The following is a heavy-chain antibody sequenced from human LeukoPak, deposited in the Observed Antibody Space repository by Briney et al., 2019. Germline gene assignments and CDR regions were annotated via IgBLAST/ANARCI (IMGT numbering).Heavy chain of an antibody. J-gene: IGHJ4*02. CDR3: ARVGWELLGPFDH. V-gene: IGHV4-34*01. CDR2: INHSGST. Sequence: SETLSLTCAVYGGSFSGYYWSWIRQPPGKGLEWIGEINHSGSTNYNPSLKSRVTISVDTSKNQFSLKLRSVIAADTAVYYCARVGWELLGPFDHWGQGTLVTVSS. CDR1: GGSFSGYY. D-gene: IGHD1-26*01.